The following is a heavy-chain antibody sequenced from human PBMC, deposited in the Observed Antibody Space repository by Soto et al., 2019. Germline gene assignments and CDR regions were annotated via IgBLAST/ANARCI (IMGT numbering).Heavy chain of an antibody. CDR3: LRAPVGLDTISYFDY. D-gene: IGHD3-3*01. CDR2: IYNAAST. CDR1: GDSVSSVGFH. Sequence: TLSLTCTVSGDSVSSVGFHWAWLRRPPGKGLEWIGYIYNAASTYYRPSLERLMHMALDATRNHYSLRQTCVTASATAAYFCLRAPVGLDTISYFDYWGQGKLLTVAS. V-gene: IGHV4-30-4*01. J-gene: IGHJ4*02.